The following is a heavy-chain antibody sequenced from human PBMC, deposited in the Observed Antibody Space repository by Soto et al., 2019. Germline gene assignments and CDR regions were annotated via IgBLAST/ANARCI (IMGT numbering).Heavy chain of an antibody. CDR1: GFTFRSSS. CDR2: ISGTSDYI. J-gene: IGHJ6*02. Sequence: GGSLRLSCVASGFTFRSSSMNWVRQAPGKGLEWVSSISGTSDYIDYADSVRGRFTVSRDNVKNSLYLQMDSLRAEDTAVYYCARGRYYYDSSVPVWGQGTTVTVSS. CDR3: ARGRYYYDSSVPV. D-gene: IGHD3-22*01. V-gene: IGHV3-21*01.